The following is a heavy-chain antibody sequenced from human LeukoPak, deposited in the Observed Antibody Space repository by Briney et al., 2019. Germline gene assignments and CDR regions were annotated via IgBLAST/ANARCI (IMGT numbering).Heavy chain of an antibody. J-gene: IGHJ4*02. CDR1: GFTFTDYA. CDR2: ISASGSTT. D-gene: IGHD6-19*01. CDR3: AKARTPYNSGFDY. Sequence: GGSLRLSCAASGFTFTDYAMGWVRQAPGQGLEWASTISASGSTTYYADSVRGRFTISRGNSKNTLSLQMSSLRAEDTAVYYCAKARTPYNSGFDYWGQGTLVAVSS. V-gene: IGHV3-23*01.